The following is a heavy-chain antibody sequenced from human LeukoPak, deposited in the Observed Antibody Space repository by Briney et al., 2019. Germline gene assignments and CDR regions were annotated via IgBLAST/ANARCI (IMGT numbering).Heavy chain of an antibody. Sequence: SETLSLTCTVSGGSISSYYWSWIRQPAGKGLEWIGRIYTSGSTNYNPSLKSRVTMSVDTSKNQFSLKLSSVTAADTAVYYCARVKNSYSGYDEVRKIFDYWGQGTLVTVSS. CDR1: GGSISSYY. CDR3: ARVKNSYSGYDEVRKIFDY. D-gene: IGHD5-12*01. CDR2: IYTSGST. J-gene: IGHJ4*02. V-gene: IGHV4-4*07.